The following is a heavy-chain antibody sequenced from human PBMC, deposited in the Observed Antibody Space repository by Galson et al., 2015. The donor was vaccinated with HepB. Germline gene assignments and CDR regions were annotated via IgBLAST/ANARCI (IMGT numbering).Heavy chain of an antibody. Sequence: PALVKPTQTLTLTCTFSGFSLSTSGMCVSWIRQPPGKALEWLALIDWDDDKYYSTSLKTRLTISKDTSKNQVVLTMTNMDPVDTATYYCARTDLPPQYSSSWYWFDPWGQGTLVTVSS. J-gene: IGHJ5*02. V-gene: IGHV2-70*01. D-gene: IGHD6-13*01. CDR1: GFSLSTSGMC. CDR2: IDWDDDK. CDR3: ARTDLPPQYSSSWYWFDP.